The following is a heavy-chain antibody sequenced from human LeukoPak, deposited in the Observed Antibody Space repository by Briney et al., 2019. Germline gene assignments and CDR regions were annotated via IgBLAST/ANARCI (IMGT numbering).Heavy chain of an antibody. CDR1: GHTGYY. CDR2: INPNSGGT. Sequence: GASVKVSCKASGHTGYYMHWVRQAPGQGLEWMGWINPNSGGTNYAQKFQGRVTMTRDTSISTAYMELSRLRSDDAAVYYCAREVLAKNYGLDVWGQGTTVTVSS. D-gene: IGHD2-8*02. V-gene: IGHV1-2*02. CDR3: AREVLAKNYGLDV. J-gene: IGHJ6*02.